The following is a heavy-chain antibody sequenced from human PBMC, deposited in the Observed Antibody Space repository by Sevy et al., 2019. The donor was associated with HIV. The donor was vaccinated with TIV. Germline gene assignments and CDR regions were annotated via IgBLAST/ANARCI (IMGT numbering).Heavy chain of an antibody. D-gene: IGHD3-3*01. Sequence: SETLSLTCAVYGGSFSGYYWSWIRQPPGKGLEWIGEINHSGSTNYNPSLKSPVTISVDTSKNQYSLKLSSVTAADTAVYYCARLRTRITIFGVVIPNWFDPWGQGTLVTVSS. CDR2: INHSGST. J-gene: IGHJ5*02. CDR3: ARLRTRITIFGVVIPNWFDP. V-gene: IGHV4-34*01. CDR1: GGSFSGYY.